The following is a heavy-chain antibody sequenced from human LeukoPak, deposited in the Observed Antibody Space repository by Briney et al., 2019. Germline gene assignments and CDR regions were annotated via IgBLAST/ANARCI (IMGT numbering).Heavy chain of an antibody. Sequence: PGGSLRLSCAASGFTFSTYSMNWVRQAPGKGLEWVSSITTSSSYIYYADSVKGRFTISRDNAKNSLYLQMNSLRAEDTAVYYCARGVRGSYYFDYWGQGTLVTVSS. CDR2: ITTSSSYI. D-gene: IGHD3-10*02. CDR3: ARGVRGSYYFDY. J-gene: IGHJ4*02. V-gene: IGHV3-21*01. CDR1: GFTFSTYS.